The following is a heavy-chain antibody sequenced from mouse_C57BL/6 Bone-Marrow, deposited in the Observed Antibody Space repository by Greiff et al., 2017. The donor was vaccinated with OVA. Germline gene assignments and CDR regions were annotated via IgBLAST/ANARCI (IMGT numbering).Heavy chain of an antibody. CDR1: GYSFTDYN. J-gene: IGHJ1*03. CDR3: ARGIITTVVSDWYFDV. V-gene: IGHV1-39*01. CDR2: INPNYGTT. Sequence: EVQLQQSGPELVKPGASVKISCKASGYSFTDYNMNWVKQSNGKSLEWIGVINPNYGTTSYNQKFKGKATLTVDQSSSTAYMQLNSLTSEDSAVYYFARGIITTVVSDWYFDVWGTGTTVTVSS. D-gene: IGHD1-1*01.